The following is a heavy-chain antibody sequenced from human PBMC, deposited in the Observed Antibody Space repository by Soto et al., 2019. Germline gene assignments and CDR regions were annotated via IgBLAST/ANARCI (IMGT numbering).Heavy chain of an antibody. D-gene: IGHD3-3*01. CDR2: IIPIFGTA. CDR1: GGTFSSYA. J-gene: IGHJ6*02. CDR3: ARDNRASITIFGVVHYGMDV. V-gene: IGHV1-69*01. Sequence: EVSCKASGGTFSSYAISWVRQAPGQGLEWMGGIIPIFGTANYAQKFQGRVTITADESTSTAYMELSSLRSEDTAVYYCARDNRASITIFGVVHYGMDVWGQGTTVTVSS.